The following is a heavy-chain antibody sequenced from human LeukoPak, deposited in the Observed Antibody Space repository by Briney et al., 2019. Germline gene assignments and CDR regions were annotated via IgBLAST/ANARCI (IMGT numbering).Heavy chain of an antibody. Sequence: GGSLRLSCAASGFTFSSYWMSWVRQAPGKGPEWVANIKQDGSEKYYVDTVKGRFTISRDNAKNSLYLQMNSLRAEDTAVYYCARDTRYYYDSSGYYATDYWGQGTLVTVSS. CDR2: IKQDGSEK. V-gene: IGHV3-7*01. CDR1: GFTFSSYW. CDR3: ARDTRYYYDSSGYYATDY. J-gene: IGHJ4*02. D-gene: IGHD3-22*01.